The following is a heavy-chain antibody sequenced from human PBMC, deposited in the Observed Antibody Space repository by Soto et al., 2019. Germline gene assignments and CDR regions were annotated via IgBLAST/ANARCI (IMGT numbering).Heavy chain of an antibody. J-gene: IGHJ3*02. V-gene: IGHV3-33*01. CDR1: GFTFSSYG. CDR3: AREGYYDYIWGSYRPSNDAFDI. Sequence: QVQLVESGGGVVQPGRSLRLSCAASGFTFSSYGMHWVRQAPGKGLEWVAGIWYDGSNKYYADSVKGRFTISRDNSKNTLYLQMNSLRAEDTAVYYCAREGYYDYIWGSYRPSNDAFDIWGQGTMVTVSS. D-gene: IGHD3-16*02. CDR2: IWYDGSNK.